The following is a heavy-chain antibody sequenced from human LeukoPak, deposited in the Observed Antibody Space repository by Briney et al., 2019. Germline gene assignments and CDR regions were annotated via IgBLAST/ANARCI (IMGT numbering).Heavy chain of an antibody. CDR1: GFTFGDYA. J-gene: IGHJ4*02. Sequence: GGSLRLSCTASGFTFGDYAMSWVRQAPGKGLEWVAIITYDGTDKNYADSVKGRFTISRDNSKSTVYLQMNSLRAEDTAVFYCAKSWGVEYSSGFYIGVDYWGQGTLVTVSS. V-gene: IGHV3-30*18. CDR2: ITYDGTDK. CDR3: AKSWGVEYSSGFYIGVDY. D-gene: IGHD3-22*01.